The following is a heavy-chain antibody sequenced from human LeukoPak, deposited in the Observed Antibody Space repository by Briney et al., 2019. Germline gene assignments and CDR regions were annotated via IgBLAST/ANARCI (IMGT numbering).Heavy chain of an antibody. V-gene: IGHV4-34*01. CDR1: GGSFSGYY. CDR2: INHSGST. CDR3: ARGRRVSVGWLRFSGWFDP. Sequence: SETLSLTCAVYGGSFSGYYWSWIRQPPEKGLEWIGEINHSGSTNYNPSLKSRVTISVDTSKNQFSLKLSSVTAADTAVYYCARGRRVSVGWLRFSGWFDPWGQGTLVAVSS. D-gene: IGHD5-12*01. J-gene: IGHJ5*02.